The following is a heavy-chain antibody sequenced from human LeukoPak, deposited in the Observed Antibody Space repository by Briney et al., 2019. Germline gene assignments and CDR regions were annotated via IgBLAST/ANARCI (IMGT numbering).Heavy chain of an antibody. CDR2: IYYSGST. CDR1: GGSISSSNYF. V-gene: IGHV4-39*01. D-gene: IGHD6-25*01. Sequence: SETLSLTCTVSGGSISSSNYFWGWIRQPPGKGLEWVGNIYYSGSTYYNPSIKSRATIFVDTSKNQFSLQLSSVTVADTAVYYCARQLYSSATVWGQGTTVTVSS. J-gene: IGHJ6*02. CDR3: ARQLYSSATV.